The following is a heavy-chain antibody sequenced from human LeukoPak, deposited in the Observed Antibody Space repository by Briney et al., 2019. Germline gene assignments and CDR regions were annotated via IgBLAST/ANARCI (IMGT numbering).Heavy chain of an antibody. CDR3: ARGDEQWLVSGTFHY. CDR1: GGSASSASYY. Sequence: SETLSLTCTVSGGSASSASYYWNWILQPPGKGLEWIGYIYYTGNTNYNPSLKSRVAISVDTSKNQFSLNLNSVTAADTAVYYCARGDEQWLVSGTFHYWGQGTLVTVSS. J-gene: IGHJ4*02. V-gene: IGHV4-61*01. CDR2: IYYTGNT. D-gene: IGHD6-19*01.